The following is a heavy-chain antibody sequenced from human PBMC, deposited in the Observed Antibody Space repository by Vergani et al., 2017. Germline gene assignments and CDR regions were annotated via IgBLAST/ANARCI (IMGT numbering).Heavy chain of an antibody. CDR2: IFPGDADT. J-gene: IGHJ3*02. CDR3: ARGAFDI. Sequence: EVRLVQSGPEVNKPGESVKISCEPSGYTFTNYWVAWVGQRPGKGLEWMGLIFPGDADTRYSPSFEGQVTISADTSTSTAYVQWPRLKASDTAIYYCARGAFDIWGQGTMVTVSS. V-gene: IGHV5-51*01. CDR1: GYTFTNYW.